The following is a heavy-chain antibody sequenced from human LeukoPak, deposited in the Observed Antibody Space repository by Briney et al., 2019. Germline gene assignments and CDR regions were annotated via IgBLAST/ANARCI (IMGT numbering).Heavy chain of an antibody. Sequence: SETLSLTCGVHGGSFSDYTWSWIRQPPGKGLEWIGEINHSGGTSYSPSLKSRFTISVDTSKNQFSLKLSSVTAADTAVYYCARLGLYTSSWYRFHYFDYWGQGTLVTVSS. CDR1: GGSFSDYT. CDR3: ARLGLYTSSWYRFHYFDY. J-gene: IGHJ4*02. CDR2: INHSGGT. V-gene: IGHV4-34*01. D-gene: IGHD6-13*01.